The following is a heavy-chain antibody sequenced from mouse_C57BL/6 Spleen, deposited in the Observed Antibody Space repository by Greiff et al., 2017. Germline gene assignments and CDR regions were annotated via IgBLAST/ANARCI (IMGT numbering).Heavy chain of an antibody. J-gene: IGHJ4*01. Sequence: EVKLVESGGGLVKPGGSLKLSCAASGFTFSSYAMSWVRQTPEKRLEWVATISDGGSYTYYPDTVKGRFTISRDNAKNNLYLQMSHLQSEDTAMYYCARRGEGYAMDYWGQGTSVTVSS. V-gene: IGHV5-4*03. CDR2: ISDGGSYT. CDR3: ARRGEGYAMDY. CDR1: GFTFSSYA.